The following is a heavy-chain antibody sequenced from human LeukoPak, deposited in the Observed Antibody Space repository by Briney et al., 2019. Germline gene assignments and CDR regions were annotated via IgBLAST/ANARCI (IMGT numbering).Heavy chain of an antibody. D-gene: IGHD3-10*01. CDR1: GFTFSSYA. Sequence: PGGSLRLSCAASGFTFSSYAMHWVRQAPGKGLEYVSAISSNGGSTYYANSVKGRFTISRDNSKNTLYLQMGSLRAEDMAVYYCARDRSYGSGSYYSDAFDIWGQGTMVTVSS. V-gene: IGHV3-64*01. CDR2: ISSNGGST. CDR3: ARDRSYGSGSYYSDAFDI. J-gene: IGHJ3*02.